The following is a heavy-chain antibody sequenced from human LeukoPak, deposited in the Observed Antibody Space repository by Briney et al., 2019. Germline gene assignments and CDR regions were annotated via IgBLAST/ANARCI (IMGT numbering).Heavy chain of an antibody. V-gene: IGHV3-20*04. CDR2: INWNGGST. J-gene: IGHJ6*04. Sequence: GGSLRLSCAASGFTFDDYGMSWVRQAPGKGLEWVPGINWNGGSTGYADSVKGRFTISRDNAKNSLYLQMNSLRAEDTAVYYCAELGITMIGGVWGKGTTVTISS. CDR1: GFTFDDYG. CDR3: AELGITMIGGV. D-gene: IGHD3-10*02.